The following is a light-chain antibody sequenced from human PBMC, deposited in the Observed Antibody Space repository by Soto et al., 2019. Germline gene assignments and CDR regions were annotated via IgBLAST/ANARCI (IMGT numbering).Light chain of an antibody. CDR3: QQYGSSPLLT. CDR1: QSVSSSY. CDR2: GAS. V-gene: IGKV3-20*01. Sequence: EIVLTQSPGTLSLSPGERATLSCRASQSVSSSYLAWYQQKPGQAPRPLIYGASSRATGIPDRFSGSGSGTDFTLTISRLEPEDFAVYYCQQYGSSPLLTFGPGTKVDI. J-gene: IGKJ3*01.